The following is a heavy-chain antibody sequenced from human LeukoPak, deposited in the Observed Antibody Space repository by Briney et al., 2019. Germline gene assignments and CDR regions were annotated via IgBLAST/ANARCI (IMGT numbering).Heavy chain of an antibody. J-gene: IGHJ3*01. CDR1: GGSFSGYY. Sequence: SETLSLTCAVYGGSFSGYYWSWIRQPPGKGLEWIGEINHSGSTNYNPSLKSRVTISVDTSKNQFSLKLSSATAADTAVYYCARDHYYDSSGYYLVGLMVWGQGTMVTVSS. CDR2: INHSGST. CDR3: ARDHYYDSSGYYLVGLMV. V-gene: IGHV4-34*01. D-gene: IGHD3-22*01.